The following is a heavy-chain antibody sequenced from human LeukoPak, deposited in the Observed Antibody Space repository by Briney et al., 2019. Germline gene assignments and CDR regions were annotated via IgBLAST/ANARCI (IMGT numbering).Heavy chain of an antibody. CDR3: ARDLGYSYGRIFDY. CDR1: GYSISSGYY. Sequence: ASETLSLTCAVSGYSISSGYYWGWIRQPPGKGLESIGSIYHSGSTYYNPSLKSRVTISVDTSKNQFSLKLSSVTAADTAVYYCARDLGYSYGRIFDYWGQGTLVTVSS. J-gene: IGHJ4*02. V-gene: IGHV4-38-2*02. CDR2: IYHSGST. D-gene: IGHD5-18*01.